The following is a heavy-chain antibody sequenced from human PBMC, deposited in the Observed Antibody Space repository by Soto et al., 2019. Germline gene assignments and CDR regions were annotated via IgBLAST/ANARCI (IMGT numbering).Heavy chain of an antibody. CDR2: VSPYNGNT. D-gene: IGHD1-1*01. J-gene: IGHJ6*02. CDR3: VRGGILEANRPYYYYGLDV. Sequence: ASVKVSCKVFGHTFSTYGLSWVRQAPGQGLEWMGWVSPYNGNTYCALGLQGRVTMTTDTSTNTAYMSLRSLRSGDTAIYYCVRGGILEANRPYYYYGLDVWGQGTPVTVSS. V-gene: IGHV1-18*01. CDR1: GHTFSTYG.